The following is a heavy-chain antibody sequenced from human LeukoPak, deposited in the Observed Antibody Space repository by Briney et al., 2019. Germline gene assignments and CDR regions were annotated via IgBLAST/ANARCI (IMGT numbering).Heavy chain of an antibody. Sequence: TLSLTCTVSGGSVNSGDYYWSWIRQLPGKGLEWIAYIHYSGSTYSNPSLKSRLTVSVDTSKNQLSLKLSSVTAADTAMYFCARDGCSGSSCLSNWFDPWGQGTLVTVSS. D-gene: IGHD2-15*01. CDR1: GGSVNSGDYY. J-gene: IGHJ5*02. CDR3: ARDGCSGSSCLSNWFDP. V-gene: IGHV4-31*03. CDR2: IHYSGST.